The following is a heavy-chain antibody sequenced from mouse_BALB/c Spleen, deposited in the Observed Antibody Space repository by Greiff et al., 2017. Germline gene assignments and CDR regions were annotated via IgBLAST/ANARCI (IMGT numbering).Heavy chain of an antibody. Sequence: QVQLKESGPGLVAPSQSLSITCTVSGFSLTSYGVHWVRQPPGKGLEWLGVIWAGGSTNYNSALMSRLSISKDNSKSQVFLKMNSLQTDDTAMYYCARVTFYGSSYVYAMDYWGQGTSVTVSS. CDR2: IWAGGST. CDR3: ARVTFYGSSYVYAMDY. J-gene: IGHJ4*01. V-gene: IGHV2-9*02. D-gene: IGHD1-1*01. CDR1: GFSLTSYG.